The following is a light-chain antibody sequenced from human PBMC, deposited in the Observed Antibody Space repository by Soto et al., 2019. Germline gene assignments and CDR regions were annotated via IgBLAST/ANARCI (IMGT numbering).Light chain of an antibody. Sequence: VLTQSPGTLSLSPGERAALSCRASQSVSSSYLAWYQQKPGQAXRLXIYDASHRATGVPSRFSGSGSGTDFTLTISSLEPEDFEVYYCQQRSIWPITFGQGTRLEIK. CDR2: DAS. J-gene: IGKJ5*01. V-gene: IGKV3D-20*02. CDR3: QQRSIWPIT. CDR1: QSVSSSY.